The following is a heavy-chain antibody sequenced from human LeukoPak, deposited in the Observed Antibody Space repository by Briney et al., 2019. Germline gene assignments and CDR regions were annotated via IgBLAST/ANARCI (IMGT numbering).Heavy chain of an antibody. D-gene: IGHD3-10*01. CDR3: ASRGRSALWFGELGLDY. J-gene: IGHJ4*02. V-gene: IGHV3-30-3*01. CDR1: GFTFSSYA. Sequence: GGSLRLSCATSGFTFSSYAMHWVRQAPGKGLEWVAVISYDGSNKYYADSVKGRFTISRDNSKNTLYLQMNSLRAEDTAVYYCASRGRSALWFGELGLDYWGQGTLVTVSS. CDR2: ISYDGSNK.